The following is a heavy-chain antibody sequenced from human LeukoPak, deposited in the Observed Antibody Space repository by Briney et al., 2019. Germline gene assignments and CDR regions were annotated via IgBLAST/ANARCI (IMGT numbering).Heavy chain of an antibody. Sequence: PGGSLRLSCAASGFTFSSYSMNWVRQAPGKGLEWVSSISSSSSYIYYADSVKGRFTISRDNAKNSLYLQMNSLRAEDTAVYYCARDRPLSSGWYLYYFDYWGQGTLVTVSS. CDR2: ISSSSSYI. CDR1: GFTFSSYS. J-gene: IGHJ4*02. V-gene: IGHV3-21*01. D-gene: IGHD6-19*01. CDR3: ARDRPLSSGWYLYYFDY.